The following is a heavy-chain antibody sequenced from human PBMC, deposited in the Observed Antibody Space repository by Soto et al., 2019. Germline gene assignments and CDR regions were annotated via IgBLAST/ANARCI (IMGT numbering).Heavy chain of an antibody. D-gene: IGHD2-15*01. CDR2: FYTSGSA. CDR1: GASISNYY. J-gene: IGHJ6*02. CDR3: ARDSAGCSGGICYADNYFGMDV. V-gene: IGHV4-4*07. Sequence: SETLSLTCTLSGASISNYYWSWIRQPAGKGLEWIGRFYTSGSANYNPSLKSRVTMSVDTSKNQFSLKLSSVTAADTAMYYCARDSAGCSGGICYADNYFGMDVWGQGTTVT.